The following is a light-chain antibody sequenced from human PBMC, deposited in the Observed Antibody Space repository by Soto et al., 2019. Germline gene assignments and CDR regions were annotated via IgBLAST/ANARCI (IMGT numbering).Light chain of an antibody. CDR3: SSYTSSNTLI. V-gene: IGLV2-14*01. CDR2: EVT. J-gene: IGLJ2*01. CDR1: SSDVGGYNY. Sequence: QSALTQPPSASGSPGQSVTISCTGTSSDVGGYNYVSWYQQYPGKAPKVMIYEVTNRPSGVSNRFSGSKSGNTASLTISGLQAEDEADYYCSSYTSSNTLISGGGTKLTVL.